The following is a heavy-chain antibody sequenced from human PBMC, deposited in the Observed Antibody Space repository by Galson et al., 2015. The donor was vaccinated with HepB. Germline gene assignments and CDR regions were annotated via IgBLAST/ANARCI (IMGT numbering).Heavy chain of an antibody. Sequence: SCKASGFTFTSSLMQWVRQARGQRLEWIGWIVVGSDNASYAQKFQERVTITRDMSTRTAYMELSSLRFDDTAVYYCAAGIGVRPDGWGQGTLVTVSS. J-gene: IGHJ4*02. D-gene: IGHD3-3*01. CDR2: IVVGSDNA. CDR3: AAGIGVRPDG. V-gene: IGHV1-58*02. CDR1: GFTFTSSL.